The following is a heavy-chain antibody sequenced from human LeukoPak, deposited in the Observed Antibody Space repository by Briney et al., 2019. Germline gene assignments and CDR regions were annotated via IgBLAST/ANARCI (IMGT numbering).Heavy chain of an antibody. Sequence: GGSLRLSCVASGITFSTSWMHWVRQAPGKGLVWVSRINSDGGGTNYADSVKGRFTISRDNARHTLYLQMNSPRAEDTAVYYCARPYVSTRNVFAVWGQGTVVTVSS. CDR2: INSDGGGT. J-gene: IGHJ3*01. D-gene: IGHD2-8*01. CDR3: ARPYVSTRNVFAV. CDR1: GITFSTSW. V-gene: IGHV3-74*01.